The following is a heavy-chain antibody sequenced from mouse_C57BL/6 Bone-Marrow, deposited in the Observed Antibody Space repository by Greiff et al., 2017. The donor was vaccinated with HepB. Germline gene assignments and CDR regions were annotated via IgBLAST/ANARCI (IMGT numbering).Heavy chain of an antibody. CDR2: IRNKANGYTT. D-gene: IGHD1-1*01. CDR1: GFTFTDYY. CDR3: ARYDYGSSYFDY. Sequence: EVQLLESGGALVQPGGSLSLSCAASGFTFTDYYMSWVRQPPGKALEWLSFIRNKANGYTTEYSASVKGRFTISRDNSQSILYLQMNALRAEDSASYYCARYDYGSSYFDYWGQGTTLTVSS. J-gene: IGHJ2*01. V-gene: IGHV7-3*01.